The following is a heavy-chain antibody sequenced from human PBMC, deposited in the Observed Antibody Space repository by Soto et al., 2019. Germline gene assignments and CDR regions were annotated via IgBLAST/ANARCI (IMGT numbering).Heavy chain of an antibody. CDR1: GYTFIESH. Sequence: ASVKVSCKVYGYTFIESHMHWVRQAPGQGFEWMGRIIPSSGCTNYSQKFQGRVTMTWDTSLNTAFMELSSRISEYAAVEYCGGPPGYSSDLYYFDLWGQGTLVTVSS. CDR3: GGPPGYSSDLYYFDL. V-gene: IGHV1-2*02. CDR2: IIPSSGCT. J-gene: IGHJ4*02. D-gene: IGHD3-22*01.